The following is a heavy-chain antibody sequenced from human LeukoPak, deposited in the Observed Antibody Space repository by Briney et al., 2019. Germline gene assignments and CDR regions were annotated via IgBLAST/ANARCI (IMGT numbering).Heavy chain of an antibody. CDR3: AAELDDDIMTGYSQP. Sequence: SVKVSCKASGFTFRSSAIQWVRQARGQRPEWIGWIVVGSGKTNYARKFQERVTITRAMSTSTAHMELSSLRSEDTAVYYCAAELDDDIMTGYSQPWGQGTLVTVSS. V-gene: IGHV1-58*02. J-gene: IGHJ5*02. D-gene: IGHD3-9*01. CDR2: IVVGSGKT. CDR1: GFTFRSSA.